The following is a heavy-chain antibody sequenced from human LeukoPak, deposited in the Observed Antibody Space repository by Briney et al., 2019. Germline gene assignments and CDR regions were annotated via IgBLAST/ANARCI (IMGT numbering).Heavy chain of an antibody. D-gene: IGHD1-26*01. CDR1: GGSISSGDYY. CDR2: IYYSGST. CDR3: ARDSIVGATQFDY. V-gene: IGHV4-30-4*08. Sequence: PSQTLSLTCTVSGGSISSGDYYWSWIRQPPGKGLEWIGYIYYSGSTYYNPSLKSRATISVDTSKNQFSLKLSSVTAADTAVYYCARDSIVGATQFDYWGQGTLVTVSS. J-gene: IGHJ4*02.